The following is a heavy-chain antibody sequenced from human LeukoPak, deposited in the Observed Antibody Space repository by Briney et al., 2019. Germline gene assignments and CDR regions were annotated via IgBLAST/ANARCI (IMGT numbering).Heavy chain of an antibody. CDR2: IYTSGST. D-gene: IGHD6-13*01. V-gene: IGHV4-4*07. J-gene: IGHJ5*02. Sequence: KPSETLSLTCTVSGGSISRYYWSWIRQPAGKGLEWIGRIYTSGSTDYNPSLKSRVTMSVDTSKNQFSLKLSSVTAADTAVYYCARDRSSRGDLDWFDPWGQGTLVTVSS. CDR3: ARDRSSRGDLDWFDP. CDR1: GGSISRYY.